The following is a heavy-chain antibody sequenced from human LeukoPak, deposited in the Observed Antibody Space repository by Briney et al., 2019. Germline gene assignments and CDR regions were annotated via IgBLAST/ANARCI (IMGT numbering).Heavy chain of an antibody. V-gene: IGHV1-46*01. D-gene: IGHD6-13*01. J-gene: IGHJ4*02. CDR3: ARDTRYSSSWYNFDY. Sequence: EFEGRVTMTRDTSTSTVYMELSSLRSEDTAVYYCARDTRYSSSWYNFDYWGQGTLVTVSS.